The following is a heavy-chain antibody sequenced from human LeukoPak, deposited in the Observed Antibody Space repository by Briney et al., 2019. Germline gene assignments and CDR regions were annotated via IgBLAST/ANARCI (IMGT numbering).Heavy chain of an antibody. Sequence: ASVKVSCKASGYTFTGYYIHWVRQAPGQGLEWMGWINSNSGGTNYAQKFQDRVTMNRDTSISTAYMELNRLRFDDTAVYYCARSPHILTGENFDYWGQGTLVTVSS. J-gene: IGHJ4*02. CDR2: INSNSGGT. CDR3: ARSPHILTGENFDY. V-gene: IGHV1-2*02. CDR1: GYTFTGYY. D-gene: IGHD3-9*01.